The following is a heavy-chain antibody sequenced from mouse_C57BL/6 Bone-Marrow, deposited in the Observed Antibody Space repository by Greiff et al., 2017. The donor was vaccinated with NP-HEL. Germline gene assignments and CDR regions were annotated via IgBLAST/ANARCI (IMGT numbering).Heavy chain of an antibody. J-gene: IGHJ1*03. D-gene: IGHD1-1*01. Sequence: QVQLQQPGAELVRPGSSVKLSCKASGYTFTSYWMDWVKQRPGQGLEWIGNIYPSDSETHYNQKFKDKATLTVDKSSSTAYMQLSSLTSEDSAVYYCARRGSYYYGSSSYWYFDVWGTGTTVTVSS. CDR3: ARRGSYYYGSSSYWYFDV. CDR1: GYTFTSYW. CDR2: IYPSDSET. V-gene: IGHV1-61*01.